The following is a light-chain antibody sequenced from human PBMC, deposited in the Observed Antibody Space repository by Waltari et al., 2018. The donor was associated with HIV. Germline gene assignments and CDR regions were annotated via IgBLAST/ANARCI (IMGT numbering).Light chain of an antibody. CDR2: DVS. Sequence: QSALTQPASVSGSPGQSLTIPCTGTSSDIGAYDYVSWYQQYPGKAPRLLIYDVSVRSSGISDRFSGAKSAYTASASLTISKLQAEDEAHYYCVSYATNNIPLFGGGTKLTVL. J-gene: IGLJ3*02. CDR1: SSDIGAYDY. CDR3: VSYATNNIPL. V-gene: IGLV2-14*03.